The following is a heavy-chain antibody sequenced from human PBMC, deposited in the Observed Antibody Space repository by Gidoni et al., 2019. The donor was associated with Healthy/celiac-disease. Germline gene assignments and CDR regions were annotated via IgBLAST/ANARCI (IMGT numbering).Heavy chain of an antibody. CDR1: GFTFGDYA. CDR3: TREKGIAVASDAFDI. CDR2: IRSKAYGGTT. J-gene: IGHJ3*02. V-gene: IGHV3-49*05. Sequence: EVQLVESGGGLVKPGRSLRLSCTASGFTFGDYAMSWFRQAPGKGLEWVGFIRSKAYGGTTEYAASVKGRFTISRDDSKSIAYLQMNSLKTEDTAVYYCTREKGIAVASDAFDIWGQGTMVTVSS. D-gene: IGHD6-19*01.